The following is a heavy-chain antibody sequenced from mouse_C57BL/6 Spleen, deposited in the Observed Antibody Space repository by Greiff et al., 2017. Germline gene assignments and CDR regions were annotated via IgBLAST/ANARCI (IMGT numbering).Heavy chain of an antibody. J-gene: IGHJ1*03. Sequence: QVQLQQSGPELVKPGASVKISCKASGYAFSSSWMNWVKQRPGKGLEWIGRIYPGDGATNYNVKFKDKATLTADKSSSTADMQLSSLTSEDSAVYCCGRGPGSSRGYFEVWGTGTTVTVSS. CDR1: GYAFSSSW. CDR2: IYPGDGAT. D-gene: IGHD1-1*01. V-gene: IGHV1-82*01. CDR3: GRGPGSSRGYFEV.